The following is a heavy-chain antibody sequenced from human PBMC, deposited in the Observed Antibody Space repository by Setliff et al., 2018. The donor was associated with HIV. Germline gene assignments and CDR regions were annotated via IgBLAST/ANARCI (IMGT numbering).Heavy chain of an antibody. Sequence: LETLSLTCTVSGGSISSYSYFWGWVRQPPGKGLEWIGNIYRSGSTYYYNPSLKSRVTMSVDTSKNQFSMKLSSVTAADTAVYYCARPEQANDWGYYFDSWGQGTLVTVSS. D-gene: IGHD7-27*01. CDR2: IYRSGSTY. J-gene: IGHJ4*02. V-gene: IGHV4-39*01. CDR1: GGSISSYSYF. CDR3: ARPEQANDWGYYFDS.